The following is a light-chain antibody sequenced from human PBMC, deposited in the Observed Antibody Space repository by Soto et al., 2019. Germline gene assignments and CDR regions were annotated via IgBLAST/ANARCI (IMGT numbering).Light chain of an antibody. J-gene: IGLJ2*01. V-gene: IGLV6-57*04. CDR3: QSYDSDFVV. CDR1: SGSIANIY. CDR2: QNN. Sequence: NFMLTQPHSVSESPGKTLSISCTRSSGSIANIYVQWYQQRPGSAPTTVNYQNNQRLSGVPDRFSGSTDGSSNSASLTISGLQTEDEADYYCQSYDSDFVVFGGGTKVTVL.